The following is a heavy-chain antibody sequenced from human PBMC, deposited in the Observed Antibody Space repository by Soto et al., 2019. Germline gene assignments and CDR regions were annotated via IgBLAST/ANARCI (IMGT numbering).Heavy chain of an antibody. CDR1: GGSISSGGYY. V-gene: IGHV4-31*02. CDR2: IYYSGST. CDR3: ARQDQRYYYGSGSPYYGMDV. J-gene: IGHJ6*02. Sequence: SGGSISSGGYYWSWIRQHPGKGLEWIGYIYYSGSTYYNPSLKSRVTISVDTSKNQFSLKLSSVTAADTAVYYCARQDQRYYYGSGSPYYGMDVWGQGTTVTVSS. D-gene: IGHD3-10*01.